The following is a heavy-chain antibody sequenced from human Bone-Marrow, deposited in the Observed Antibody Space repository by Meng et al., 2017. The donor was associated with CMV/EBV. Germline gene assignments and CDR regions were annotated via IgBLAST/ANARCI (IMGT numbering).Heavy chain of an antibody. Sequence: SLLCLVTGGSITSYYSRSIRQPPGQGLEWIGSIYNSGGTLYHPSLESRVTISIDTSNKQFSVTVISVTAADTAVYYCARYSPGTYIDYWGQGALVPSPQ. CDR2: IYNSGGT. CDR3: ARYSPGTYIDY. D-gene: IGHD2-21*01. V-gene: IGHV4-39*07. CDR1: GGSITSYY. J-gene: IGHJ4*02.